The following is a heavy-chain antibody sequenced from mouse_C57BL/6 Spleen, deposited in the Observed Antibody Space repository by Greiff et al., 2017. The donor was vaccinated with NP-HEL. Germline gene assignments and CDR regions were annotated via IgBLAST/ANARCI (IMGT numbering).Heavy chain of an antibody. CDR2: IDPSDSYT. D-gene: IGHD3-1*01. Sequence: VQLQQPGAELVKPGASVKLSCKASGYTFTSYWMQWVKQRPGQGLEWIGEIDPSDSYTNYNQKFKGKATLTVDTSSSTAYMQLSSLTSEDAAVYYCARSGDAWFAYWGQGTLVTVSA. CDR3: ARSGDAWFAY. V-gene: IGHV1-50*01. CDR1: GYTFTSYW. J-gene: IGHJ3*01.